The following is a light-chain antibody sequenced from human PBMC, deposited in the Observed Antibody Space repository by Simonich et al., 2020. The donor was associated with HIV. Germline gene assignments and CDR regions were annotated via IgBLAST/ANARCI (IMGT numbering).Light chain of an antibody. V-gene: IGKV3-15*01. J-gene: IGKJ4*01. Sequence: EIVMTQSPATLSVSPGERATLPCRARPSVSSNLAWYQQKPGQATRLIIYGASTRATGIPARFSGSGSGTVFTLIINNMQSEDFAVYFCQQYNTWPTFGGGTKVEIK. CDR1: PSVSSN. CDR2: GAS. CDR3: QQYNTWPT.